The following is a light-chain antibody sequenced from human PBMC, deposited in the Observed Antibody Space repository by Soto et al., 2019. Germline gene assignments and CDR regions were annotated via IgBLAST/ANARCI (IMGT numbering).Light chain of an antibody. CDR1: QAVNTR. CDR2: LAS. CDR3: VQPRGWPRT. V-gene: IGKV3-11*01. J-gene: IGKJ1*01. Sequence: EIVLTQSPATLSSFPGDRVTLSCRASQAVNTRLAWYQHRPGQAPRLLIYLASNRAAGVPARFSGSGSGTDFTLTSRDVEPEDLAGYDSVQPRGWPRTFGQGTQLEIK.